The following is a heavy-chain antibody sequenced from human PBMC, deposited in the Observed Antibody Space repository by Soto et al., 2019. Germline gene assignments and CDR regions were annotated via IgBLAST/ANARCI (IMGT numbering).Heavy chain of an antibody. CDR1: GGSFSGYS. D-gene: IGHD5-18*01. CDR2: IIHSAST. Sequence: QVQLQQWGARLLKPSETLSLTCAVYGGSFSGYSWSWFRQPPGKGLEWIGEIIHSASTNYTPSLKERVTFTLKTSQDPFPPGVGSVNAADTAVEYRGKGKGSRAARYSLPFLNDYLGPGTLVTVSS. V-gene: IGHV4-34*12. J-gene: IGHJ4*02. CDR3: GKGKGSRAARYSLPFLNDY.